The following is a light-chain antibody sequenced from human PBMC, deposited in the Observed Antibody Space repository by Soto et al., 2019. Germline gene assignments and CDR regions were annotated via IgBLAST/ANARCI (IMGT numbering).Light chain of an antibody. CDR2: TNN. V-gene: IGLV1-44*01. Sequence: QSVLTQPPSASGTPGQRITISCSGSNSNIGDNTVNWFQKLPGAAPRLLISTNNQRPSGVPDRFSGSKSGTSGSLAISGLQSEDEADYYCASWDDRLNGVVFGGGTKVTVL. J-gene: IGLJ2*01. CDR3: ASWDDRLNGVV. CDR1: NSNIGDNT.